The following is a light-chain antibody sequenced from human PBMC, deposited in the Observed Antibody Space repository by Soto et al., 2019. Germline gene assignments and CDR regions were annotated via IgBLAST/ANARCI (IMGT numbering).Light chain of an antibody. V-gene: IGKV3-11*01. J-gene: IGKJ1*01. CDR2: DAY. CDR1: QSVSSY. CDR3: QQSSNWPPWT. Sequence: VLTQSPATLSLSPGERATLSCRASQSVSSYLAWYQQKPGQAPRLLIYDAYNRATGIPARFSGSGSGTDFTLTISSLEPEDFAVYYCQQSSNWPPWTFGQGTKVDI.